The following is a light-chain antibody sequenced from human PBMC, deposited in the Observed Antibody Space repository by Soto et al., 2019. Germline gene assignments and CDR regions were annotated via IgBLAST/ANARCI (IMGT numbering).Light chain of an antibody. CDR2: DAF. CDR3: QQRNYWPIT. CDR1: QSVSSTL. V-gene: IGKV3-11*01. Sequence: EIVLTQSPVALSLSPGERATLSCRASQSVSSTLLTWYQQKPGQAPRLLIYDAFNRATAIPARFSGSGSGTDFTLTISSLEPEDFAVYYCQQRNYWPITFGQGTRLEI. J-gene: IGKJ5*01.